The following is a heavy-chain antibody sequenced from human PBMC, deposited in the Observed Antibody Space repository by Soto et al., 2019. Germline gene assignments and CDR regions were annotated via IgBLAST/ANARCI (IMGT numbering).Heavy chain of an antibody. Sequence: GGSLRLSCAASGFTFINAWMNWVRQAPGKGLEWVGRIKSKTDGGTTDYAAPVKGRFTISRDDSKNTLYLQMSSLKTEDTAVYYCATAPSSGPLLRFLEWFPDYWGQGTLVTVSS. CDR2: IKSKTDGGTT. CDR3: ATAPSSGPLLRFLEWFPDY. D-gene: IGHD3-3*01. J-gene: IGHJ4*02. V-gene: IGHV3-15*07. CDR1: GFTFINAW.